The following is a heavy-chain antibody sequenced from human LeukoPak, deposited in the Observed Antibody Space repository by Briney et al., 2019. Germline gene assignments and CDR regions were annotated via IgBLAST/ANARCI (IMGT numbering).Heavy chain of an antibody. J-gene: IGHJ4*02. CDR3: AREGEPLCFDLWSGYCRY. CDR1: GFTFSSYG. D-gene: IGHD3-3*01. V-gene: IGHV3-30*03. CDR2: ISSDRSNK. Sequence: PGGSLRLSCAASGFTFSSYGMHWVRQAPGKGLEWVAFISSDRSNKYYADSMKGRFTISRDNSNNTLYLQMNSLRAEDTAVYYCAREGEPLCFDLWSGYCRYWGQGTLVTVSS.